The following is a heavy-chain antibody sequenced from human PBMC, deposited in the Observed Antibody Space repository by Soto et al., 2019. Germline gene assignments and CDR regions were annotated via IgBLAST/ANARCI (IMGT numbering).Heavy chain of an antibody. CDR2: IDVGNGNT. CDR1: GVQFISYG. Sequence: SVKVYCKGAGVQFISYGTHWVRHTSAQRLEWMGWIDVGNGNTKYSQTFQGRVTITRDTSASTVYMEVSSLRSEDTAVYYCAIGIIGVSRTNWFDLWGQGTLVPVSS. D-gene: IGHD6-19*01. V-gene: IGHV1-3*01. J-gene: IGHJ5*02. CDR3: AIGIIGVSRTNWFDL.